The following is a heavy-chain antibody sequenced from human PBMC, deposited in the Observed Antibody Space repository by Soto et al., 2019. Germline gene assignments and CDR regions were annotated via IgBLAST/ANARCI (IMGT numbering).Heavy chain of an antibody. CDR3: AKTGPIVVVPPRKYGMDV. CDR1: GFTFSSYA. CDR2: ISGSGGST. D-gene: IGHD2-2*01. V-gene: IGHV3-23*01. Sequence: GGSLRLSSAASGFTFSSYAMSWVRQAPGKGLEWVSAISGSGGSTYYADSVKGRFTISRDNSKNTLYLQMNSLRAEDTAVYYCAKTGPIVVVPPRKYGMDVWGQGTTVTVSS. J-gene: IGHJ6*02.